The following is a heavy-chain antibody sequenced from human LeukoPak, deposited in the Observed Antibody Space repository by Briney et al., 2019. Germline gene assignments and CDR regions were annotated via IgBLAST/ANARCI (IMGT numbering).Heavy chain of an antibody. J-gene: IGHJ3*02. Sequence: GGSLRLSCAASGFTFDDYAMHWVRQAPGKGLEWVSGISWNSGSIGYADSVKGRFTISRDNAKNSLYLQMNSLRAEGTALYYCAKDIQYYYDSSGYVAGAFDIWGQGTMVTVSS. CDR3: AKDIQYYYDSSGYVAGAFDI. D-gene: IGHD3-22*01. V-gene: IGHV3-9*01. CDR2: ISWNSGSI. CDR1: GFTFDDYA.